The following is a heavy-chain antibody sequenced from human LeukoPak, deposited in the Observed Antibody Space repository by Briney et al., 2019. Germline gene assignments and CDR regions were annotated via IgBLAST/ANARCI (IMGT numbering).Heavy chain of an antibody. CDR2: ISGSGGST. J-gene: IGHJ4*02. V-gene: IGHV3-23*01. CDR3: ARVYSSGFGFDY. Sequence: GGSLRLSCAASGFTFSSYAMSWVRQAPGKGLEWVSAISGSGGSTYYADSVKGRFTISRDNSKNTLYLQMNSLRAEDTAVYYCARVYSSGFGFDYWGQGTLVTVSS. CDR1: GFTFSSYA. D-gene: IGHD6-19*01.